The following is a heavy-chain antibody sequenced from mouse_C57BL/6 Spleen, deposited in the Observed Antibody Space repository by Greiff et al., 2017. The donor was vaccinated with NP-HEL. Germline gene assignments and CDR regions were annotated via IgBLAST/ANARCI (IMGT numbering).Heavy chain of an antibody. CDR2: IYPGSGST. Sequence: QVQLQQSGAELVKPGASVKMSCKASGYTFTSYWITWVKQRPGQGLEWIGDIYPGSGSTNYNEKFKSKATLTVDTSSSTAYMQLSSLTSEDSAVYDCARRDYDEDYYAMDYWGQGTSVTVSS. J-gene: IGHJ4*01. V-gene: IGHV1-55*01. CDR3: ARRDYDEDYYAMDY. CDR1: GYTFTSYW. D-gene: IGHD2-4*01.